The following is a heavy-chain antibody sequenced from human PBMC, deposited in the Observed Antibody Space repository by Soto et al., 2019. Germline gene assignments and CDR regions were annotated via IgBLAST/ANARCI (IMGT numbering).Heavy chain of an antibody. CDR2: TWSDESRK. Sequence: QVQLVESGGGVVQPGRSLRLSCAASGFAFSTYGMHWVRQAPGKGLEWVAITWSDESRKYYADSVQGRFTIARDNSKTTLFLQKESPRAEDTAVYYGVGGPPGPIPTLALLDSWGQGPLVTVSS. V-gene: IGHV3-33*01. D-gene: IGHD2-2*01. CDR3: VGGPPGPIPTLALLDS. CDR1: GFAFSTYG. J-gene: IGHJ4*02.